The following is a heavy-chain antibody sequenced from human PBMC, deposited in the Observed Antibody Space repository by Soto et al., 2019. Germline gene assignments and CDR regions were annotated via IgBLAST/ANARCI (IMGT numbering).Heavy chain of an antibody. CDR3: AKAPYSSSKDYYYYMDV. J-gene: IGHJ6*03. CDR2: ISYDGSNK. D-gene: IGHD6-13*01. CDR1: GFTFSSYG. V-gene: IGHV3-30*18. Sequence: GGSLRLSCAASGFTFSSYGMHWVRQAPGKGLEWVAVISYDGSNKYYADSVKGRFTISRDNSKNTLYLQMNSLRAEDTAVYYCAKAPYSSSKDYYYYMDVWGKGTTVTVSS.